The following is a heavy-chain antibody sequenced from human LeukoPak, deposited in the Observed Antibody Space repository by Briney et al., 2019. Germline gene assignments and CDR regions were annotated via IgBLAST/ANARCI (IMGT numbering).Heavy chain of an antibody. V-gene: IGHV3-73*01. CDR3: TGPYDRTGYAFDY. J-gene: IGHJ4*02. CDR2: IRSKANSYAT. CDR1: GFTLKNAR. D-gene: IGHD3-22*01. Sequence: GGSLRLSCAASGFTLKNARMCWVRPAPGKGLEWVGRIRSKANSYATAYSASVKGRFTISRDDSKNTAYLQMDSLKTEDTAVYYCTGPYDRTGYAFDYWGPGTLVTVSS.